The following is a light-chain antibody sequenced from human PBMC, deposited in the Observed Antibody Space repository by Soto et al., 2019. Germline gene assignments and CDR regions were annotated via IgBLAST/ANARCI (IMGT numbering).Light chain of an antibody. CDR1: SSNIGSNT. CDR2: NNH. J-gene: IGLJ3*02. V-gene: IGLV1-44*01. CDR3: AAWDDSVNAWL. Sequence: QSVLTQPPSASGTPGQRVTISCSGSSSNIGSNTVNWYQQPPGTAPKLVIYNNHQRPSGVPDRFSGSKSGTSASLAISGLQSDDESDYYCAAWDDSVNAWLFGGGTKLTVL.